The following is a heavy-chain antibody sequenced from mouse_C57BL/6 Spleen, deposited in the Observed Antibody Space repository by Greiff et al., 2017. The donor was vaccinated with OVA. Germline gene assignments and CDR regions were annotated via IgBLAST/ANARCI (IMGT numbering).Heavy chain of an antibody. V-gene: IGHV1-55*01. J-gene: IGHJ4*01. D-gene: IGHD6-1*01. Sequence: QVQLQQPGAELVKPGASVKMSCKASGYTFTSYWITWVKQRPGQGLEWIGDIYPGSGSTNYNEKFKSKATLTVDTSSSTAYMQLSSLTSEDSADYYDARKERGRAMDYWGQGTSVTVSS. CDR2: IYPGSGST. CDR3: ARKERGRAMDY. CDR1: GYTFTSYW.